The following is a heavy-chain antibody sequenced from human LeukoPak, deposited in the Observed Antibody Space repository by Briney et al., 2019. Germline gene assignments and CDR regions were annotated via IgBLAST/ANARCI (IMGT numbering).Heavy chain of an antibody. V-gene: IGHV3-23*01. Sequence: GGSLRLSCAASGFIFSGHVMHWVRQAPGKGLEWVSAISGSGGSTYYADSVKGRFTISRDNSKNTLYLQMNSLRAEDTAVYYCAKDNWDESWFDPWGQGTLVTVSS. CDR1: GFIFSGHV. CDR3: AKDNWDESWFDP. J-gene: IGHJ5*02. D-gene: IGHD1-20*01. CDR2: ISGSGGST.